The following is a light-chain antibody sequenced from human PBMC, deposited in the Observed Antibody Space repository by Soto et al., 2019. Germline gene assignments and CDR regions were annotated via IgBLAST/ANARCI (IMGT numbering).Light chain of an antibody. J-gene: IGKJ4*01. Sequence: DIQLTQSPSSLSASVGDRGTITSQASHGIHTYFNCYRHKPEEVPNLLMYRVFNLQSGLPARFSGSGSGTDFILTISSLQTEDAAICCAQRSNKAHPDRDLSFGGGTKVDIK. CDR1: HGIHTY. V-gene: IGKV1-27*01. CDR2: RVF. CDR3: QRSNKAHPDRDLS.